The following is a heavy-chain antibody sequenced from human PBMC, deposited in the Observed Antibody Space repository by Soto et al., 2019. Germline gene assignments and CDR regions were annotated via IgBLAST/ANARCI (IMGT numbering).Heavy chain of an antibody. Sequence: SETLSLTCTVSGGSISSYYWSWIRQPPGKGLEWIGYIYYSGSTNYNPSLKSRVTISVDTSKNQFSLKLSSVTAADTAVYYCGRGIPPYTTKLDYWGQGTLVTVSS. V-gene: IGHV4-59*08. CDR1: GGSISSYY. D-gene: IGHD6-13*01. J-gene: IGHJ4*02. CDR2: IYYSGST. CDR3: GRGIPPYTTKLDY.